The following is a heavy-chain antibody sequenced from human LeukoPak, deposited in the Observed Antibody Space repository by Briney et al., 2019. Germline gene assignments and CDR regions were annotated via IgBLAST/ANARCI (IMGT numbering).Heavy chain of an antibody. D-gene: IGHD2-2*01. J-gene: IGHJ4*02. CDR2: INHSGST. V-gene: IGHV4-34*01. Sequence: SETLSLTCAVYGGSFSGYYWSWIRQPPGKGLEWNGEINHSGSTNYNPSLKSRVTISVDMSKNQFSLKLSSVTAADTAVYYCARGFCSSISCHPPTNWGQGTLVTVSS. CDR1: GGSFSGYY. CDR3: ARGFCSSISCHPPTN.